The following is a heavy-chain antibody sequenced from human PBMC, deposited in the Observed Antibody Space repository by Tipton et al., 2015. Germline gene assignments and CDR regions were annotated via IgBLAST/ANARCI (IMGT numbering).Heavy chain of an antibody. J-gene: IGHJ4*02. CDR1: GFTFSNSP. CDR3: ARRSQLLLFDY. D-gene: IGHD2-2*01. V-gene: IGHV3-11*01. CDR2: ISNSGNTI. Sequence: SLRLSCATSGFTFSNSPMNWVRQAPGKGLEWVSYISNSGNTIYYVDSVKGRFTISRDNAKNSLYLQMNGLRAEDTAVYYCARRSQLLLFDYWGQGTLVTVSS.